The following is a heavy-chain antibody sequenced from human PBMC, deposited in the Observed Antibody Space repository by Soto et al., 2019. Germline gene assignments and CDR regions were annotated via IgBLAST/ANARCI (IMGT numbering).Heavy chain of an antibody. J-gene: IGHJ6*02. D-gene: IGHD3-3*01. Sequence: ASVKVSCKASGYTFTSYDINWVRQATGQGLEWMGWMNPNSGNTGYAQKFQGRVTMTRNTSISTAYMELSSLRSEDTAVYYCARAYDFCSGYYYYYYGMDVWGQGTTVTVSS. CDR1: GYTFTSYD. V-gene: IGHV1-8*01. CDR3: ARAYDFCSGYYYYYYGMDV. CDR2: MNPNSGNT.